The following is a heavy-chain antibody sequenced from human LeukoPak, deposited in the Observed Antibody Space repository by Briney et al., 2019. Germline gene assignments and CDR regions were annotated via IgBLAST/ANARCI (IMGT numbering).Heavy chain of an antibody. CDR2: IWYDGSNE. D-gene: IGHD3-10*01. Sequence: PGGSLRLSCVASGFTFSNYGMHWVRQAPGKGLEWVAVIWYDGSNENYAESVKGRFTISRDNSENTLYLQMNSLGAEDTAVYYCARDWLLRGSVIYYIDYWGQGTPVTVSS. CDR1: GFTFSNYG. V-gene: IGHV3-33*01. J-gene: IGHJ4*02. CDR3: ARDWLLRGSVIYYIDY.